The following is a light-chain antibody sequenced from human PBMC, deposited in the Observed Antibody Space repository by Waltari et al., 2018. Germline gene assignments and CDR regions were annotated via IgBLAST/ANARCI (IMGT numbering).Light chain of an antibody. Sequence: DIQLTQSPSFLSASVGDRVTFTCRASRDIRNYLAWYQQKSGKAPKLLIFAASTLQSGVPSRFSGSGSGTEFTLTISSLQPEDLATYYCQQPPGTFGGGTKV. CDR2: AAS. CDR3: QQPPGT. J-gene: IGKJ4*01. CDR1: RDIRNY. V-gene: IGKV1-9*01.